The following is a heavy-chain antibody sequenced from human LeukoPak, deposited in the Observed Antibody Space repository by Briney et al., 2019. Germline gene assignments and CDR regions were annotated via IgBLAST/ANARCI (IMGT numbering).Heavy chain of an antibody. Sequence: PGGSLRLSCAASGFTFSDYYMSWIRQAPGKGLEWVSYISSSGSTIYYADSVKGRFTISRDNAKNSLYLQMNSLRAEDTAVYYCASLVVPAAKGYYFDYWGQGTLVTVSS. D-gene: IGHD2-2*01. V-gene: IGHV3-11*04. CDR2: ISSSGSTI. CDR1: GFTFSDYY. J-gene: IGHJ4*02. CDR3: ASLVVPAAKGYYFDY.